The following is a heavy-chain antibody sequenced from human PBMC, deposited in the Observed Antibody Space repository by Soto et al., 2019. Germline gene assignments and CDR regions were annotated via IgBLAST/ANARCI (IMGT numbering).Heavy chain of an antibody. CDR1: GFSLTTSPVA. J-gene: IGHJ4*02. V-gene: IGHV2-5*02. CDR3: AHKRDLFFDY. D-gene: IGHD2-21*01. Sequence: QITLKESGPALVKPTQTLTLTCTFSGFSLTTSPVAVGWIRQPPGKALEWLVVIYWDDDKRYNPSLRNRVTITKDASKNQVVLTMTNMDPVDTATYYCAHKRDLFFDYWGQGSLFTVSS. CDR2: IYWDDDK.